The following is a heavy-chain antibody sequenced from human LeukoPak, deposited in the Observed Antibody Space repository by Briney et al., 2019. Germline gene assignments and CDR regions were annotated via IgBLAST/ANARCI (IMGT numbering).Heavy chain of an antibody. CDR2: IYYSRTN. Sequence: SETLSLTCTGSGGSISSSDYYWAWIRQPPGKGLEWIASIYYSRTNYYNPSLKSRITISVDTSRNQFSLNLSSVTAADTAVYFCARPDGTGEHIFGIWGQGTMVSVSS. CDR3: ARPDGTGEHIFGI. CDR1: GGSISSSDYY. V-gene: IGHV4-39*01. J-gene: IGHJ3*02. D-gene: IGHD3/OR15-3a*01.